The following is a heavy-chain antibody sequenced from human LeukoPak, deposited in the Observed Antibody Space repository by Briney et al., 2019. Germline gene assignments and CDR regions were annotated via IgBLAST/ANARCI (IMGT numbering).Heavy chain of an antibody. CDR2: IFYSGST. CDR1: GGSISSSSYY. V-gene: IGHV4-39*01. Sequence: SETLSLTCTVSGGSISSSSYYWGWIRQPPGKGLEWIGNIFYSGSTYYKPSLKGRVTISVDTSKNQFTLKLSSVTAADTAVYYCARLARDVYNIIAYFFDQWGQGTLVTVSS. CDR3: ARLARDVYNIIAYFFDQ. D-gene: IGHD5-24*01. J-gene: IGHJ4*02.